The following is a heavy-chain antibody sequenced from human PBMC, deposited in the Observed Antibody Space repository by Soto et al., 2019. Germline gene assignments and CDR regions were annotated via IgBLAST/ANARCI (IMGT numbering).Heavy chain of an antibody. D-gene: IGHD3-3*01. Sequence: QPGGSLRLSCAASGFTFSSYGMHWVRQAPGKGLEWVAVIWYDGSNKYYADSVKGRFTISRDNSKNTLYLQMNSLRAEDTAVYYCARVFEARWHYYGMDVWGQGTTVTVSS. V-gene: IGHV3-33*01. CDR3: ARVFEARWHYYGMDV. J-gene: IGHJ6*02. CDR2: IWYDGSNK. CDR1: GFTFSSYG.